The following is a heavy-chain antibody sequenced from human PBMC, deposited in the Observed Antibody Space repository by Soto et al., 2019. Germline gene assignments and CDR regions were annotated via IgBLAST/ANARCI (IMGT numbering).Heavy chain of an antibody. J-gene: IGHJ5*02. CDR2: INPNSGGT. CDR3: VRFGPTGYCSGGSCYRWFDP. Sequence: QVQLVQSGAEVKKPGASVKVSCKASGYTFTGYYMHWVRQAPGQGLEWMGWINPNSGGTNYAQKFQGRVTMTRDTSISTAYMELYRLRSDDTAVYYCVRFGPTGYCSGGSCYRWFDPWGQGTLVTVSS. CDR1: GYTFTGYY. D-gene: IGHD2-15*01. V-gene: IGHV1-2*02.